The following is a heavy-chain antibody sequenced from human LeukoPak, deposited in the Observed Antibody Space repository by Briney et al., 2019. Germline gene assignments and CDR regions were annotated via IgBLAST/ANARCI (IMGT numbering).Heavy chain of an antibody. CDR3: ARANSFAIRVDY. J-gene: IGHJ4*02. V-gene: IGHV1-8*01. Sequence: ASVKVSCKASGYTLTSYDINWVRQATGQGLEWMGWMNPNSGNTDYAQKFQGRVTITRDTSIDTAYMELTSLTSEDTAVYYCARANSFAIRVDYWGQGTLVTVSS. D-gene: IGHD5-18*01. CDR1: GYTLTSYD. CDR2: MNPNSGNT.